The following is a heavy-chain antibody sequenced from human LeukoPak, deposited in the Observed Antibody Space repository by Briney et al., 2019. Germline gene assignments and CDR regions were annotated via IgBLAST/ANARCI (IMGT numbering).Heavy chain of an antibody. V-gene: IGHV1-46*01. J-gene: IGHJ6*03. CDR2: INPNDGST. CDR3: ARGSYYYMDV. Sequence: ASVKVSCKASGYTFSDYYMHWVRQAPGQGLEWVGIINPNDGSTSYAQRFQGRVTMTRDTSTSTFYMELSILRYEDTAVYYCARGSYYYMDVWVTGTTVTISS. CDR1: GYTFSDYY.